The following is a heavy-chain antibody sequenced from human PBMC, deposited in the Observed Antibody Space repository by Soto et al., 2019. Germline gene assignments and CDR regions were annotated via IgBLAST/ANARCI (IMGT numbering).Heavy chain of an antibody. V-gene: IGHV1-46*03. CDR2: INPSGGGT. CDR3: ARGLVRIPATALCY. CDR1: GYTFTIYY. Sequence: ASVKVSCKASGYTFTIYYMHWVRQAPGQGLEWMGIINPSGGGTTYAQKFQGRVTMTRDTSTSTVYMELRSLRSEDTAVYYCARGLVRIPATALCYWGQGTLVTVSS. J-gene: IGHJ4*02. D-gene: IGHD2-2*01.